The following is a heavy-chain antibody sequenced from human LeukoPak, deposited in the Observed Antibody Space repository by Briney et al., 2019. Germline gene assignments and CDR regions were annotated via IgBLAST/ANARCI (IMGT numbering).Heavy chain of an antibody. CDR1: GGSISSSSYY. Sequence: SETLSLTCTVSGGSISSSSYYWGWIRQPPGKGLEWMGSIYYREGPYYNPSLKSRVTISVDTSKKQFSLKLSSVTAADTAVYYCARHVGFITMVRGVINNNWFDPWGQGTLVTVSS. D-gene: IGHD3-10*01. V-gene: IGHV4-39*01. CDR2: IYYREGP. CDR3: ARHVGFITMVRGVINNNWFDP. J-gene: IGHJ5*02.